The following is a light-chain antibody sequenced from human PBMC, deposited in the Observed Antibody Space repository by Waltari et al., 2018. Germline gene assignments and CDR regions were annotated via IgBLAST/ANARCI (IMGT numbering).Light chain of an antibody. V-gene: IGLV3-1*01. Sequence: SYELTQPPSVSVSPGQTATITCSGDKLGDKYASWYQQKAGQSPVLVIYQDKTRPSGIPERFSGSNSGNIATLTISGTQAVDEADYYCQAWDSNTFVVFGGGTRLTVL. CDR1: KLGDKY. CDR3: QAWDSNTFVV. J-gene: IGLJ2*01. CDR2: QDK.